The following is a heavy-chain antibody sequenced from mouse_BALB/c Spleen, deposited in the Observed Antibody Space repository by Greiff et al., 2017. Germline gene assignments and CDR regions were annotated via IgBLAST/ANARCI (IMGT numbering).Heavy chain of an antibody. CDR2: IDPENGNT. Sequence: EVQLQESGAELVRPGALVKLSCKASGFNIKDYYMHWVKQRPEQGLEWIGWIDPENGNTIYDPKFQGKASITADTSSNTAYLQLSSLTSEDTAVYYCARWGLRREKVLDYWGQGTTLTVSS. J-gene: IGHJ2*01. V-gene: IGHV14-1*02. D-gene: IGHD2-4*01. CDR3: ARWGLRREKVLDY. CDR1: GFNIKDYY.